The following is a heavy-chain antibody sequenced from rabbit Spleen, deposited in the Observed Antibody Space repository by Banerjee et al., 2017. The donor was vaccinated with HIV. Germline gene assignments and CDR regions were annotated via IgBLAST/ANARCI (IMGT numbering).Heavy chain of an antibody. CDR2: INAVTGKA. J-gene: IGHJ4*01. Sequence: QQQLVESGGGLVKPEGSLTLTCKVSGFDFRRYYLSWVRQAPGKGLEWIACINAVTGKAVYASWAKGRFTFSKTSSTTVTLQMTSLTAADTATYFCARDLTGVIGWNFGWWGQGTLVTVS. CDR1: GFDFRRYYL. D-gene: IGHD1-1*01. CDR3: ARDLTGVIGWNFGW. V-gene: IGHV1S45*01.